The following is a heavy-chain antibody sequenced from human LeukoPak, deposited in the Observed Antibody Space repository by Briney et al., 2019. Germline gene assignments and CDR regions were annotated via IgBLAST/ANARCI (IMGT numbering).Heavy chain of an antibody. CDR3: ANFVTTVVTRAFDI. J-gene: IGHJ3*02. D-gene: IGHD4-23*01. CDR2: IHHSGST. CDR1: GGSISSSHW. V-gene: IGHV4-4*02. Sequence: SETLSLTCTVSGGSISSSHWWGWVRQPPGKGLEWVGEIHHSGSTNYNPSLKSRVTISVDKSKNQFSLRLNSVTAADTAVYYCANFVTTVVTRAFDIWGQGTMVTVSS.